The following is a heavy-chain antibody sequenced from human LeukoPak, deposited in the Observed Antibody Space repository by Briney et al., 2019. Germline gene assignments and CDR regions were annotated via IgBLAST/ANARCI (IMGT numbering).Heavy chain of an antibody. CDR2: ISSSSSYI. Sequence: GGSLRLSCAASGFTFSSYSMNWVRQAPGKGLEWVSSISSSSSYICYADSVKGRFTISRDNAKNSLYLQMNSLRAEDTAVYYCARDSSRDYYDSHPLNYFDYWGQGTLVTVSS. CDR1: GFTFSSYS. V-gene: IGHV3-21*01. D-gene: IGHD3-22*01. J-gene: IGHJ4*02. CDR3: ARDSSRDYYDSHPLNYFDY.